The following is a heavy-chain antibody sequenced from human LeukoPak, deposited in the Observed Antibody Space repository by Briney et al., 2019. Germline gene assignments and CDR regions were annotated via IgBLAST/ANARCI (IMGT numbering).Heavy chain of an antibody. Sequence: PGGSLRLSCAASGFTVSSNYMSWVRQAPGKGLEWVSVIYSGGSTYYADSVKGRFTISRDNSKNTLYLQMNSLRAEDTAVYYCAREQSGYSYGSDAFDIWGQGTMVTVSS. CDR2: IYSGGST. V-gene: IGHV3-66*01. J-gene: IGHJ3*02. D-gene: IGHD5-18*01. CDR3: AREQSGYSYGSDAFDI. CDR1: GFTVSSNY.